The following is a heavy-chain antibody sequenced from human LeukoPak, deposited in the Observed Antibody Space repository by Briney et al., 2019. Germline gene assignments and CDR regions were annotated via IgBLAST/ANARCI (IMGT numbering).Heavy chain of an antibody. CDR3: ATGGKFDFWSGYHIDN. V-gene: IGHV3-30*04. CDR1: GFTFSSNA. D-gene: IGHD3-3*01. CDR2: ISYDGSNK. Sequence: GGSLRLSCEVSGFTFSSNAMHWVRQAPGKGLGWVAVISYDGSNKNFADSVKGRFTVSRDNSKHTLYLHMNSLRSDDTAMYYCATGGKFDFWSGYHIDNWGQGTLVTVSS. J-gene: IGHJ4*02.